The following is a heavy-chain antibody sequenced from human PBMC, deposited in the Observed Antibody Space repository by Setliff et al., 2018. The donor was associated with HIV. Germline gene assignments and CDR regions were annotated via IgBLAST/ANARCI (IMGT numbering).Heavy chain of an antibody. D-gene: IGHD6-19*01. CDR3: ARLGSGWSDSYYSAVDV. CDR2: ISPNFGHT. Sequence: GASVKVSCKASGYTFTTYGISWVRQAPGHGLEWMGWISPNFGHTKYAQKFLDRVTMTTDTSTSRAYMELRSLRSDDTAAYFCARLGSGWSDSYYSAVDVWGQGTTVTVS. CDR1: GYTFTTYG. J-gene: IGHJ6*02. V-gene: IGHV1-18*01.